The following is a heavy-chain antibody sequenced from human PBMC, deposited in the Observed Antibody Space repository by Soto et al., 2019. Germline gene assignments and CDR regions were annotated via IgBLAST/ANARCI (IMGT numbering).Heavy chain of an antibody. V-gene: IGHV3-23*01. J-gene: IGHJ4*02. CDR1: GFTFSSYA. D-gene: IGHD3-22*01. CDR2: FSDSGGST. Sequence: EVKLLESGGGLVQPGGSLRLSCVASGFTFSSYAMSWVRQAPGKGLEWVSGFSDSGGSTYYADSVKGRFTISRDNSQNTLYLQMNSLRAEDTAVYYCAKVRRSGYSVVDDWGQGTLLTVSS. CDR3: AKVRRSGYSVVDD.